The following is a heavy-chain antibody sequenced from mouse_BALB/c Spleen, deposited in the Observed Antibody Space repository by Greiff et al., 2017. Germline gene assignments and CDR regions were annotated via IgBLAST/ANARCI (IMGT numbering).Heavy chain of an antibody. J-gene: IGHJ2*01. CDR3: TRSGGLRRGYYFDY. V-gene: IGHV1-69*02. CDR2: IYPSDSYT. D-gene: IGHD2-2*01. Sequence: QVQLQQPGAELVRPGASVKLSCKASGYTFTSYWINWVKQRPGQGLEWIGNIYPSDSYTNYNQKFKDKATLTVDKSSSTAYMQLSSPTSEDSAVYYCTRSGGLRRGYYFDYWGQGTTLTVSS. CDR1: GYTFTSYW.